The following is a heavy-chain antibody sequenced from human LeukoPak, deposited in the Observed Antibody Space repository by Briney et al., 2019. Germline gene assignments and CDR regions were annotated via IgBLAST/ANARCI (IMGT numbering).Heavy chain of an antibody. J-gene: IGHJ5*02. CDR3: AKDGNWASVS. D-gene: IGHD7-27*01. CDR2: INTDGSIT. CDR1: GFTFSTDW. Sequence: GGSLRLSCAASGFTFSTDWMHWVRQAPGKGLVCVSRINTDGSITIYADSVKGRFTISRDNSKNTVYLQMNSLRPEDTALYYCAKDGNWASVSWGQGTLVTVSS. V-gene: IGHV3-74*01.